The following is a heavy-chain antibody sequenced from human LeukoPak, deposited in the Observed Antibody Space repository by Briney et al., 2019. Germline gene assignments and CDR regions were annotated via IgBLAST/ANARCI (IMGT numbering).Heavy chain of an antibody. D-gene: IGHD3-22*01. CDR1: GGSISSSNW. CDR3: ARLRNSGSSYYFDY. J-gene: IGHJ4*02. V-gene: IGHV4-4*02. CDR2: IYYSGST. Sequence: SGTLSLTCAVSGGSISSSNWWSWIRQPPGKGLEWIGYIYYSGSTSYNPSLKSRVTISVDTSKNQLSLRLSSVTAADTAVYYCARLRNSGSSYYFDYWGQGTLVTVSS.